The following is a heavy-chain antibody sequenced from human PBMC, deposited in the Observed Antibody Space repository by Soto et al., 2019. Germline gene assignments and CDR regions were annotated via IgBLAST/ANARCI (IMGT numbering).Heavy chain of an antibody. CDR1: GFTFRSSD. CDR3: EKGSGRDYFQH. J-gene: IGHJ1*01. D-gene: IGHD3-10*01. V-gene: IGHV3-23*01. CDR2: FSATDGDP. Sequence: LGGSLRLSCAGSGFTFRSSDMSWVRQTPEKGLEWVSGFSATDGDPYYADPVKGRFTISRDISGNTLYLQMDSLRVEDTAVYYCEKGSGRDYFQHWGQGSQVTVSS.